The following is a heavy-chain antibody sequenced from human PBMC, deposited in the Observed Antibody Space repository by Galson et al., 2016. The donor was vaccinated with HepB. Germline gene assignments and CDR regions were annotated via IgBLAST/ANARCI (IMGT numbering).Heavy chain of an antibody. D-gene: IGHD2-15*01. J-gene: IGHJ4*02. CDR1: GGSISSSNYY. CDR2: ISDSGHT. V-gene: IGHV4-39*07. CDR3: ARDVRGLGY. Sequence: ETLSLTCTVSGGSISSSNYYWAWIRQPPGKGLEWIGSISDSGHTYYNPSLKSRVTISLDTSKNQFSLKLTSVTAADTAVYYCARDVRGLGYWGQGTLVTVSS.